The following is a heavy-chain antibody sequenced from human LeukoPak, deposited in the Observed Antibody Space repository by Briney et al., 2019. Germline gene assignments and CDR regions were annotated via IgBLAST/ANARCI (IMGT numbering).Heavy chain of an antibody. J-gene: IGHJ6*03. Sequence: KIGESLKISRKGSGYSFTSYWIGWVRQIPGKGLEWMGIIYLGDSDTSYSPSLQGQVTISADTSISPAYLQWSSLKASDTAMYYCARHRLRYCSGGSCYELFYMDVGHKGTTVAVSS. CDR3: ARHRLRYCSGGSCYELFYMDV. CDR1: GYSFTSYW. D-gene: IGHD2-15*01. V-gene: IGHV5-51*01. CDR2: IYLGDSDT.